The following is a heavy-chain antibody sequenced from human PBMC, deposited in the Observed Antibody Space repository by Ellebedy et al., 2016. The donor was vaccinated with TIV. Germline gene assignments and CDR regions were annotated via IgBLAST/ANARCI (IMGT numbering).Heavy chain of an antibody. V-gene: IGHV3-53*01. CDR3: ARGCGGDCYSGDH. D-gene: IGHD2-21*02. Sequence: PGGSLRLSCAASGFTVPTNYMNWVRQAPGKGLEWVSVIFSAADGGETHYADSVKGRFTISRDSSKNTLYLQRNSVRADDTAVYYCARGCGGDCYSGDHWGQGTLVTVSS. CDR2: IFSAADGGET. J-gene: IGHJ5*02. CDR1: GFTVPTNY.